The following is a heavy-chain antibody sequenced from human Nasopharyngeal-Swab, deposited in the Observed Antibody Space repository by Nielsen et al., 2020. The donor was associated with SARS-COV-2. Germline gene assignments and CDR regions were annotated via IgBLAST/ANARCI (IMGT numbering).Heavy chain of an antibody. D-gene: IGHD2-21*02. CDR3: ASGRGDFHFDY. J-gene: IGHJ4*02. V-gene: IGHV4-59*01. Sequence: SETLSLTCTVSGGSISSYYWSWIRQPPGKGLEWIGYIYYSGSTNYNPSLKSRVTISVDTSKNQFSLKLSSVTAADTAVYYCASGRGDFHFDYWGPGTLVTVSS. CDR2: IYYSGST. CDR1: GGSISSYY.